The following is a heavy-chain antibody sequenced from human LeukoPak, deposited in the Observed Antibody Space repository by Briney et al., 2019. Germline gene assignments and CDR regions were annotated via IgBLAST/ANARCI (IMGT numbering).Heavy chain of an antibody. Sequence: ASVKVSCKASGYTFTSYAMHWVRQAPGQRLEWMEWINAGNGNTKYSQKFQGRVTITRDTSASTAYMELSSLRSEDTAVYYCARDKRGSAGFDYWGQGTLVTVSS. CDR2: INAGNGNT. J-gene: IGHJ4*02. CDR3: ARDKRGSAGFDY. V-gene: IGHV1-3*01. CDR1: GYTFTSYA. D-gene: IGHD3-10*01.